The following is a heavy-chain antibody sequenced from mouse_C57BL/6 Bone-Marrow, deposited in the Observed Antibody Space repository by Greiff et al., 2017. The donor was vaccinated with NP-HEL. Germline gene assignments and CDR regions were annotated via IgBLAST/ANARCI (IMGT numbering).Heavy chain of an antibody. D-gene: IGHD1-1*01. CDR2: IYPRSGNT. Sequence: QVQLQQSGAELARPGASVKLSCKASGYTFTSYGISWVKQRTGQGLEWIGEIYPRSGNTYYIEKFKGKATLTADKSSSTTYMELRSLTSEDHAVYICARYPFITTVVYWYFDVWGTGTTVTVSS. CDR3: ARYPFITTVVYWYFDV. J-gene: IGHJ1*03. CDR1: GYTFTSYG. V-gene: IGHV1-81*01.